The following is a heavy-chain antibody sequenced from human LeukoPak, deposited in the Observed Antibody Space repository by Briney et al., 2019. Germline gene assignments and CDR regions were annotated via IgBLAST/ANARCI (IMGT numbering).Heavy chain of an antibody. Sequence: GGSLRLSCAASGFTFSDYYMSWIRQAPGKGLEWISYISSNGRTIYYADSVKGRFTISRDNDRKSVYLQMNSLRAEDTAIYYCARTQQWLVLGFDPWGQGTLVTVSS. CDR2: ISSNGRTI. CDR1: GFTFSDYY. J-gene: IGHJ5*02. V-gene: IGHV3-11*01. D-gene: IGHD6-19*01. CDR3: ARTQQWLVLGFDP.